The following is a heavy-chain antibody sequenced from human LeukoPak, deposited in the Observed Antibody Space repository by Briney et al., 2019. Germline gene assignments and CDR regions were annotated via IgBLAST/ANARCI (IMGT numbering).Heavy chain of an antibody. Sequence: SETLSLTCTVSGGSISSHYWSWIRQPPGKGLEWIGYIYYSGSTNYNPSLKSRVTISVDTSKNQFSLKLSSVTAADTAVYYCASVEYQLLTSYYYYYMDVWGKGTTVTVSS. CDR2: IYYSGST. CDR1: GGSISSHY. J-gene: IGHJ6*03. D-gene: IGHD2-2*01. CDR3: ASVEYQLLTSYYYYYMDV. V-gene: IGHV4-59*11.